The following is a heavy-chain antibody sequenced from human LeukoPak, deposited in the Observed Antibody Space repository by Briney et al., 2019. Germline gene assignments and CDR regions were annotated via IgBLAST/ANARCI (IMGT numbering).Heavy chain of an antibody. Sequence: SETLSLTCAVSGGSISSSNWWSWVRQPPGKGLEWIGEIYHSGSTNYNPSLKSRVTISVDTSKNQFSLKLSSVTAADTAVYYCARGDVDDFWSGYLYDAFDIWGQGTMVTVSS. J-gene: IGHJ3*02. CDR2: IYHSGST. CDR1: GGSISSSNW. CDR3: ARGDVDDFWSGYLYDAFDI. D-gene: IGHD3-3*01. V-gene: IGHV4-4*02.